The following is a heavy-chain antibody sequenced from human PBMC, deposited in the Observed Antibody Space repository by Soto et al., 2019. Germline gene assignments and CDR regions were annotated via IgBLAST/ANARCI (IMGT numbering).Heavy chain of an antibody. D-gene: IGHD2-2*01. Sequence: GASVKVSCKASGYTFTGYYMHWVRQAPGQGLEWMGWINPNSGGTNYAQKFQGRFTMTRDTYISTAYLELSRLRSDDTAVYYCPREGRYCSSTSCYFDWFDPWGQGTLVTVSS. CDR3: PREGRYCSSTSCYFDWFDP. CDR1: GYTFTGYY. CDR2: INPNSGGT. J-gene: IGHJ5*02. V-gene: IGHV1-2*02.